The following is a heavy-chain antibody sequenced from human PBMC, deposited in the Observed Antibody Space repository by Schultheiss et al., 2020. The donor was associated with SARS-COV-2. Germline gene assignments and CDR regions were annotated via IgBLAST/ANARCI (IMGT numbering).Heavy chain of an antibody. Sequence: SETLSLTCTVSGGSISSYYWSWIRQPAGKGLEWIGSIYYSGSTNYNPSLKSRVTISVDTSKNQFSLKLSSVTAADTAVYYCARLDSESYSAFDIWGQGTMVTVSS. CDR1: GGSISSYY. V-gene: IGHV4-4*07. D-gene: IGHD1-26*01. CDR2: IYYSGST. CDR3: ARLDSESYSAFDI. J-gene: IGHJ3*02.